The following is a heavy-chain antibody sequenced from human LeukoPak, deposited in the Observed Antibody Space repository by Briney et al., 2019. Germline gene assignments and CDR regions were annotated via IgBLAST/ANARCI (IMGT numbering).Heavy chain of an antibody. CDR2: IIPIFGTA. CDR3: AREGFNWNYCWDV. CDR1: GGTFSSYA. J-gene: IGHJ6*04. Sequence: SVKVSCKASGGTFSSYAISWVRQAPGQGLEWMGRIIPIFGTANYAQKFQGRVTITTDESTSTAYMELSSLRSEDTAVYYSAREGFNWNYCWDVWGKGTTVTVSS. D-gene: IGHD1-20*01. V-gene: IGHV1-69*05.